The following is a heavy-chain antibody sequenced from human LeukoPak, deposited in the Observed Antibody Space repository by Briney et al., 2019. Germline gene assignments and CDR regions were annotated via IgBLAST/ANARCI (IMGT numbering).Heavy chain of an antibody. J-gene: IGHJ4*02. CDR2: ISGSGGST. D-gene: IGHD7-27*01. CDR1: GFTFSSYA. Sequence: GGSLRLSCAASGFTFSSYAMSWVRQAPGKGLEWVSAISGSGGSTYYADSVKGRFTISRDNAKNSLYLQMNSLRAEDTAVYYCARIQTGGFDYWAREPWSPSPQ. CDR3: ARIQTGGFDY. V-gene: IGHV3-23*01.